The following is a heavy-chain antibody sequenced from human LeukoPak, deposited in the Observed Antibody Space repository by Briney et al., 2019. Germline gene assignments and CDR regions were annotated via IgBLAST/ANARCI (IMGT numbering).Heavy chain of an antibody. CDR1: GFIVSNND. J-gene: IGHJ4*02. D-gene: IGHD3-22*01. CDR2: IYSGGST. Sequence: GGSLRLSCAASGFIVSNNDMAWVRQAPGKGLEWVSIIYSGGSTYYADSVKGRFTISRDNSKNTLYLQMNSLRAEDTAVYYCARDRLVNYDSSGYYDYWGQGTLVTVSS. CDR3: ARDRLVNYDSSGYYDY. V-gene: IGHV3-66*01.